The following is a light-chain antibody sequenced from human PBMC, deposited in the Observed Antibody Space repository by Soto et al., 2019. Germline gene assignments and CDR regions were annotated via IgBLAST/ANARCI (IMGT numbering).Light chain of an antibody. Sequence: QSALTQPASVSGSPGQSITISCTGTSSDVDGYNYVSWYQYHPGKAPKLMIYDVNNRPSGVSNRFSGSKSGNTASLTISGLQAEDESVYYCSSFTISRNTVIFGGGTKLTVL. CDR3: SSFTISRNTVI. J-gene: IGLJ2*01. CDR2: DVN. V-gene: IGLV2-14*01. CDR1: SSDVDGYNY.